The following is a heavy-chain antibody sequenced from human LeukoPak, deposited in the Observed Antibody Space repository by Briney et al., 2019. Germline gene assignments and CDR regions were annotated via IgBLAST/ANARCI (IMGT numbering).Heavy chain of an antibody. J-gene: IGHJ6*02. CDR1: GFTFTTYW. CDR2: INSDGSIT. V-gene: IGHV3-74*01. D-gene: IGHD5-18*01. Sequence: GGSLRLSCAASGFTFTTYWMHWVRQAPGKGRVWVSHINSDGSITSYADSVKGRFTISRDNAKNTLYLQMNSLRAEDTAVYYCARDAVDTANAVWGQGTTVTVSS. CDR3: ARDAVDTANAV.